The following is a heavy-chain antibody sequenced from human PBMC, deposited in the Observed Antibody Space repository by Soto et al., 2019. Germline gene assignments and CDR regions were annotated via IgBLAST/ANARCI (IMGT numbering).Heavy chain of an antibody. Sequence: GGSLRLSCAASGFTFSSYAMNWVRQAPGKGPEWVSHISVTGDTYYADSVKGRFTISRDNSKNTLFLQMNSLRAEDTAVYYCAKSLSTATSFDYWGQGTPVTVSS. CDR2: ISVTGDT. CDR3: AKSLSTATSFDY. V-gene: IGHV3-23*01. CDR1: GFTFSSYA. J-gene: IGHJ4*02.